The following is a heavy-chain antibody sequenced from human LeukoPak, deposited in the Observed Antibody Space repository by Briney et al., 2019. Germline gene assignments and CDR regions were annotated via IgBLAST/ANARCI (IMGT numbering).Heavy chain of an antibody. CDR3: ARGRFYDFWLSD. CDR2: ISTYSDNT. V-gene: IGHV1-18*04. J-gene: IGHJ4*02. D-gene: IGHD3-3*01. Sequence: GASVKVSCKASGYTFTGYYMHWVRQAPGQGLEWMGWISTYSDNTNYAQRLQGRVTMTTDTSTSTAYMELRSLRSDDTAVYYCARGRFYDFWLSDWGQGTLVTVSS. CDR1: GYTFTGYY.